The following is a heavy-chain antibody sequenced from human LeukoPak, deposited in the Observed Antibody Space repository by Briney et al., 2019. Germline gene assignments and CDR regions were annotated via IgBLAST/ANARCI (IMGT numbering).Heavy chain of an antibody. CDR1: GGSISSSSYY. J-gene: IGHJ6*03. Sequence: SETLSLTCTVSGGSISSSSYYWGWIRQPPGKGLEWIGSIYYSGSTYYNPSLKSRVTISVDTSKNQFSLKLSSVTAADTAVYYCARPAAGYSYGYSYYYYMDVWGKGTTVTVSS. CDR3: ARPAAGYSYGYSYYYYMDV. D-gene: IGHD5-18*01. V-gene: IGHV4-39*07. CDR2: IYYSGST.